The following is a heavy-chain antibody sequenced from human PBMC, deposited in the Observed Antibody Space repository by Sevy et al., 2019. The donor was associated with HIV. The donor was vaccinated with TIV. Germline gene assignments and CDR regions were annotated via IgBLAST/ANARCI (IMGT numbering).Heavy chain of an antibody. CDR3: VGPKLTYTNGWHYFDY. Sequence: SETLSLTCIVSGASISNTAYYWGWIRQSPGKGLEWIASIRHGGYTFYNPSLKSRVTISADTWRNQFSLKLISVSAADTSIYYCVGPKLTYTNGWHYFDYWGQGTVVTVSS. CDR1: GASISNTAYY. J-gene: IGHJ4*02. D-gene: IGHD2-8*01. CDR2: IRHGGYT. V-gene: IGHV4-39*01.